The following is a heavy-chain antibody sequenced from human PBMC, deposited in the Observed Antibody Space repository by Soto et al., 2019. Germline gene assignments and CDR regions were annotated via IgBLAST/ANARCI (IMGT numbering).Heavy chain of an antibody. CDR2: IYYSGST. J-gene: IGHJ3*02. V-gene: IGHV4-59*11. CDR1: GDSISSHY. Sequence: SETLSLTCSVSGDSISSHYWSWIRQPPGKGLEWIGYIYYSGSTNYNPSLKSRVTISVDTSKNQFSLKLSSVTAADTAVYYCARNYGHAFDIWGQGTMVTVSS. D-gene: IGHD1-7*01. CDR3: ARNYGHAFDI.